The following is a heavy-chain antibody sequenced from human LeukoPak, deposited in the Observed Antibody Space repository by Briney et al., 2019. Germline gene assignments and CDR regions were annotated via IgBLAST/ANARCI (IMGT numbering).Heavy chain of an antibody. Sequence: SETLSLTCTVSGGSISSSSYYWGWIRQPPRKGLEWIVSTYYSGSTYYNPSLKSRVTISLDTSKNQFSLKLSSVTAADTAVYYCARQGYSWNSDYWGQGTLVTVSS. CDR2: TYYSGST. D-gene: IGHD5-18*01. CDR3: ARQGYSWNSDY. V-gene: IGHV4-39*01. CDR1: GGSISSSSYY. J-gene: IGHJ4*02.